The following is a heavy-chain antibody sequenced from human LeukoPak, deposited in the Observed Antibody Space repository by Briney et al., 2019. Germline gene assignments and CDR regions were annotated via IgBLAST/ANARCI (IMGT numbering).Heavy chain of an antibody. J-gene: IGHJ4*02. CDR1: GFTFSNYT. CDR2: ISSNGGST. V-gene: IGHV3-64D*09. D-gene: IGHD1-26*01. CDR3: ARAGQREYFDY. Sequence: QSGGSLRLSCSASGFTFSNYTMHWVRQAPGKGLEYVSSISSNGGSTYSADSVKGRFTISRDNSKNTLYLQMSSLRAEDTAVYYCARAGQREYFDYWGQGTLVTVSS.